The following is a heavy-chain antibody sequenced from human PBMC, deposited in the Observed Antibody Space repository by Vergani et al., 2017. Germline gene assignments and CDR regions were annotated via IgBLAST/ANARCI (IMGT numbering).Heavy chain of an antibody. J-gene: IGHJ6*03. Sequence: EVQLVQSGAEVKKPGESLKISCKGSGYSFTSYWIGWVRQMPGKGLEWMGIIYPGDSDTRYSPSFQGQVTISADKSISTAYLQWSSLKASDTAMYYCARQVTLGCSSTSCLSYYYYMDVWGKGTTVTVSS. CDR1: GYSFTSYW. D-gene: IGHD2-2*01. V-gene: IGHV5-51*01. CDR2: IYPGDSDT. CDR3: ARQVTLGCSSTSCLSYYYYMDV.